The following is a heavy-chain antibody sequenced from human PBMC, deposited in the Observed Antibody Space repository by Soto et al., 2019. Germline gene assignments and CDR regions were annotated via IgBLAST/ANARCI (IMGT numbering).Heavy chain of an antibody. CDR1: GFIFNEYG. CDR3: ARWGCSGSNCNLNQRSFDL. D-gene: IGHD2-15*01. CDR2: IWYDGSNK. V-gene: IGHV3-33*01. J-gene: IGHJ4*02. Sequence: VKLVESGGGVVQPGRSLRLSCAASGFIFNEYGMHWVRQAPGKGLEWVAVIWYDGSNKYYADSVRGRFTFSRDNSRNTMSLQMNSLRVEDTAMYYCARWGCSGSNCNLNQRSFDLWGQGTLVTVSS.